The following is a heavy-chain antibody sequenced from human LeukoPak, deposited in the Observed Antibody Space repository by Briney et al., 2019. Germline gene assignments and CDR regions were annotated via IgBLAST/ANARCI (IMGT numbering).Heavy chain of an antibody. CDR3: ARGPQSITIFGVDPFDY. V-gene: IGHV4-34*01. D-gene: IGHD3-3*01. Sequence: SETLSLTCAVYGGSFSGYYWSWIRQPPGKGLEWIGEINHSGSTNYNPSLKSRVTISVDTSKNQFSLKLSSVTAADTAVYYCARGPQSITIFGVDPFDYWGQGTLVTVSS. J-gene: IGHJ4*02. CDR2: INHSGST. CDR1: GGSFSGYY.